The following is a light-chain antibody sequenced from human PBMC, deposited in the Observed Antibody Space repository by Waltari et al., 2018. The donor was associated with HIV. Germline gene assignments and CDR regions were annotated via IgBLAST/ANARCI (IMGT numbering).Light chain of an antibody. CDR1: QSLLQSNGYNY. V-gene: IGKV2-28*01. Sequence: DIVMTQSPLSLPVTPGEPASISCRSSQSLLQSNGYNYLDRYLQRPGQSPQLLIYLGSNRASGVPDRFSGSGSGTDFTLKISRVEAEDVGVYYCMQGLQSPRTFAQGTKVEIK. J-gene: IGKJ1*01. CDR3: MQGLQSPRT. CDR2: LGS.